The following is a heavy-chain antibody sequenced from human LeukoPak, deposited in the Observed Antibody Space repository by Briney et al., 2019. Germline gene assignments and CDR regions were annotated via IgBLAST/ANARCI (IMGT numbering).Heavy chain of an antibody. CDR2: ISSSSSTI. V-gene: IGHV3-48*04. J-gene: IGHJ4*02. D-gene: IGHD2-15*01. CDR1: GFTFSSYS. CDR3: ARDGGFFFDY. Sequence: PGGSLRLSCAASGFTFSSYSMNWVRQAPGKGLEWVSYISSSSSTIYYADSMKGRFTISRDDAKNSLYLQMNSLRAEDTAVYYCARDGGFFFDYWGQGTLVTVSS.